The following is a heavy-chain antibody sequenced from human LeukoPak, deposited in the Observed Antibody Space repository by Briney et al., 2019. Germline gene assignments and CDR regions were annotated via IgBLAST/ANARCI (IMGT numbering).Heavy chain of an antibody. CDR2: IYYSGST. CDR3: VREASRAGTYHLDY. J-gene: IGHJ4*02. CDR1: GGSINSYY. D-gene: IGHD3-10*01. V-gene: IGHV4-59*01. Sequence: SETLSLTCTVSGGSINSYYWSWIRQPPGKGLEWIGYIYYSGSTSYNPSLKSRVTISVDTSKNQFSLKLRSVTAADTAVYFCVREASRAGTYHLDYWGQGTLLTVSS.